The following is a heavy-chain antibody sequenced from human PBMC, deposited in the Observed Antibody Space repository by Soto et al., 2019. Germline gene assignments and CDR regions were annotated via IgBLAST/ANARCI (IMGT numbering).Heavy chain of an antibody. CDR1: GYTFNNYG. J-gene: IGHJ2*01. CDR3: ARCYCSVGSCYTGWHFDL. V-gene: IGHV1-18*01. D-gene: IGHD2-15*01. Sequence: QVQLVQSGAEVKKPGASVKVSCKASGYTFNNYGISWVRQAPGQGLEWMGRIGPYNGNTDHAQKCQGRVTMTTDTSTNTAYMELRSLRSDDTALYYCARCYCSVGSCYTGWHFDLWGRGTLVTVSS. CDR2: IGPYNGNT.